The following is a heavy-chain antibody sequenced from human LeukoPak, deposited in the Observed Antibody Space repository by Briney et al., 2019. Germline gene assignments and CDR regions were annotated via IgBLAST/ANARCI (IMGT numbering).Heavy chain of an antibody. D-gene: IGHD1-26*01. CDR1: GFTFGTYW. CDR2: INRDGRNT. J-gene: IGHJ4*02. Sequence: PGGSLRLSCAASGFTFGTYWTHWVRQPPGKGLVWVSGINRDGRNTDYADSVKGRFTISRDDAKNTLYLQMDSLRAEDTAVYYCARSASGASDYWGQGTLVTVSS. CDR3: ARSASGASDY. V-gene: IGHV3-74*01.